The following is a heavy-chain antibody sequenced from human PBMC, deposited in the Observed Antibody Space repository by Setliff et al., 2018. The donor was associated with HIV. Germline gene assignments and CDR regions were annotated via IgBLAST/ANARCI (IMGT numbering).Heavy chain of an antibody. D-gene: IGHD4-17*01. V-gene: IGHV4-39*01. Sequence: SETLSLTCSVSGGSISSSSDYWGWIRQPPGKGLEWIGSIYYSGSTYYNPSLKSRVTISVDTSKNQFSLKLSSVTAADTAVYYCASFQTTVHAFDIWGQGTMVTVSS. CDR3: ASFQTTVHAFDI. CDR2: IYYSGST. CDR1: GGSISSSSDY. J-gene: IGHJ3*02.